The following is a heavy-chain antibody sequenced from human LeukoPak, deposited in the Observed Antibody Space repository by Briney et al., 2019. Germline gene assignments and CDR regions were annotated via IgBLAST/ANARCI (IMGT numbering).Heavy chain of an antibody. CDR3: AKCSYYYGSGSPYNWFDP. J-gene: IGHJ5*02. CDR2: ISGGGNNI. Sequence: GGSLRLSCAASGFSFSTYSMNWVRQAPGKGLEWVSYISGGGNNIDYADSVKGRFTISRDNAKNSLYLQMNSLRAEDTAVYYCAKCSYYYGSGSPYNWFDPWGQGTLVTVSS. V-gene: IGHV3-48*01. D-gene: IGHD3-10*01. CDR1: GFSFSTYS.